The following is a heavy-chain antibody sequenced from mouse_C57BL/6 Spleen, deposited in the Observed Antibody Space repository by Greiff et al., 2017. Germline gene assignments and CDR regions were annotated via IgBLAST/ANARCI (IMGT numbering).Heavy chain of an antibody. CDR2: IDPSDSYT. J-gene: IGHJ2*01. CDR1: GYTFTSYW. Sequence: QVQLQQPGAELVKPGASVKLSCKASGYTFTSYWMQWVKQRPGQGLEWIGEIDPSDSYTNYNQKFKGKATLTVDTSSSTAYMQLSSLTSEDSAVYYCARSRYYGNYGDYWGQGTTLTVSS. V-gene: IGHV1-50*01. D-gene: IGHD2-1*01. CDR3: ARSRYYGNYGDY.